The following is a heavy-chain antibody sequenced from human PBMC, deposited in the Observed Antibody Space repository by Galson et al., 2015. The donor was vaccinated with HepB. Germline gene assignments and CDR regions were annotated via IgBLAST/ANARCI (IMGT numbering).Heavy chain of an antibody. CDR3: AKVINRIAAAGTQYDY. V-gene: IGHV3-9*01. Sequence: SLRLSCAASGFTFDDYAMHWVRQAPGKGLVWVSGISWNSGSIDYADSVKGRFTISRDNAKNSLYLQMNSLRVEDTALYYCAKVINRIAAAGTQYDYRGQGTLVTVSS. CDR2: ISWNSGSI. D-gene: IGHD6-13*01. J-gene: IGHJ4*02. CDR1: GFTFDDYA.